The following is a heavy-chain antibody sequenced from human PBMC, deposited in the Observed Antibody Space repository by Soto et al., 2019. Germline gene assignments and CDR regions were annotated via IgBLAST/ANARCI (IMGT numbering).Heavy chain of an antibody. CDR1: GGSISSGGYY. CDR3: ATYVNPIFGVVYYFDY. D-gene: IGHD3-3*02. CDR2: IYYSGST. V-gene: IGHV4-31*03. J-gene: IGHJ4*02. Sequence: PSETLSLTCTVSGGSISSGGYYWSWIRQHPGKGLEWIGYIYYSGSTYYNPSLKSRVTISVDTSKNQFSLKLSSVTAADTAVYYCATYVNPIFGVVYYFDYWGQGTLVTVSS.